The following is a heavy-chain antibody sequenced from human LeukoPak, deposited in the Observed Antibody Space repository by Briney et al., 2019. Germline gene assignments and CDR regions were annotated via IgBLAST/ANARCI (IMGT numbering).Heavy chain of an antibody. D-gene: IGHD6-13*01. V-gene: IGHV1-46*01. CDR2: INPSGGST. CDR1: GYTLTELS. J-gene: IGHJ6*02. CDR3: ATWGSSSSPLPTMDV. Sequence: ASVKVSCKVSGYTLTELSMHWVRQAPGQGLEWMGIINPSGGSTSYAQRFQGRVTMTRDTSTSTVYMELSSLRSEDTAVYYCATWGSSSSPLPTMDVWGQGTTVTVSS.